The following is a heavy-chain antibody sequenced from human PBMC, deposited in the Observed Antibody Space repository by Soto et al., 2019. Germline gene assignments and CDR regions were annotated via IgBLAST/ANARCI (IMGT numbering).Heavy chain of an antibody. D-gene: IGHD3-22*01. CDR3: ARGGSGYYSDY. V-gene: IGHV1-3*05. CDR2: INAGNGNT. J-gene: IGHJ4*02. Sequence: QVQLVQSGAEEKKPGASVKVSCKASEYTFTSNTMHWVRQAPGQRLEWMGWINAGNGNTKYSQKFQGRVTITRDTSASTAYMELSSLRSEDTAVYYCARGGSGYYSDYWGQGTLVTVSS. CDR1: EYTFTSNT.